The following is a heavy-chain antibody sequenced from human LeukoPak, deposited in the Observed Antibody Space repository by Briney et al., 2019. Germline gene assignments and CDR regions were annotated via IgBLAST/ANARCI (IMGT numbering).Heavy chain of an antibody. CDR3: ARAGLVRDLDY. CDR2: IYYSGGT. J-gene: IGHJ4*02. V-gene: IGHV4-31*03. Sequence: PSETLSLTCTVSGGSISSGGYYWSWIRQHPGKGLEWIGYIYYSGGTYYNPSLKSRVTISVDTSKNQFSLKLSSVTAADTAVYYCARAGLVRDLDYWGQGTLVTVSS. CDR1: GGSISSGGYY. D-gene: IGHD3-10*01.